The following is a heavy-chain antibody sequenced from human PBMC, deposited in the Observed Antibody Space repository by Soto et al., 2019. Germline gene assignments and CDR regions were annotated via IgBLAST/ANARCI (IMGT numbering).Heavy chain of an antibody. CDR2: INHSGST. V-gene: IGHV4-34*01. D-gene: IGHD3-16*01. CDR1: GGSFSGYH. Sequence: KTSETLSLTSAVYGGSFSGYHWSWIRQPPGKGLEWIGEINHSGSTSYNPSLKSRVTISVDTSKNQFSLKVTSVTAADTAAYYCARGSGRGNGWGTYFYYGMDVWGQGTTVTVSS. J-gene: IGHJ6*02. CDR3: ARGSGRGNGWGTYFYYGMDV.